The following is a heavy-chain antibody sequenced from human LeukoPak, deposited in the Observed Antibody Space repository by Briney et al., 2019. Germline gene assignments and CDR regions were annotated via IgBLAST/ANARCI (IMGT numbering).Heavy chain of an antibody. D-gene: IGHD2-2*01. J-gene: IGHJ4*02. CDR3: AREGIVVVPTFDY. Sequence: PGGSLRLSCAASGFTFSSYSMNWVRQAPGKGLEWVSSISSSSSYIYYADSVKGRFTISRDNAKNSLYLQMNSLRAEDTAVYYCAREGIVVVPTFDYWGQGTLVTVSS. CDR2: ISSSSSYI. V-gene: IGHV3-21*01. CDR1: GFTFSSYS.